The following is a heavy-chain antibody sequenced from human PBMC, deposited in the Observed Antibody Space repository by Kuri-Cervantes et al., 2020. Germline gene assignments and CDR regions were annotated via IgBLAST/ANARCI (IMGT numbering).Heavy chain of an antibody. D-gene: IGHD6-19*01. J-gene: IGHJ5*02. CDR1: GGSISSYY. CDR3: ARGLYSSGWYGGGYWFDP. V-gene: IGHV4-59*01. CDR2: IYYSGST. Sequence: SETLSLTCTVSGGSISSYYWSWIRQPPGKGLEWIGCIYYSGSTNYNPSLKSRVTISVDTSKNQFSLKLSSVTAADTAVYYCARGLYSSGWYGGGYWFDPWGQGTLVTVSS.